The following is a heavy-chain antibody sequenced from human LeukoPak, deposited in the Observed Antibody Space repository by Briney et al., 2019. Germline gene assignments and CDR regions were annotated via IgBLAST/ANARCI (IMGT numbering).Heavy chain of an antibody. D-gene: IGHD7-27*01. CDR2: INPNSGVT. CDR1: GYTFTDYY. J-gene: IGHJ4*02. Sequence: ASVTVSCTASGYTFTDYYMHWVRQAPGQGLEWMGWINPNSGVTNSAQKFQGRVTMTRDTSISTAYMELSSLTSDDTAVYFCARTKPGMPFDYWGQGTLVTVSS. CDR3: ARTKPGMPFDY. V-gene: IGHV1-2*02.